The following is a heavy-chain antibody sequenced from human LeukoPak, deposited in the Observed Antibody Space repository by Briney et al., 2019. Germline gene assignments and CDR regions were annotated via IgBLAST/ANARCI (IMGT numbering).Heavy chain of an antibody. CDR2: ISSSSSYI. Sequence: PGGSLRLSCAASGFTFSSYSMNWVRQAPGKGLEWVSSISSSSSYIYYADSVKGRFTISRDNAKNSLYLQMNSLRAEDTAVYYCARDGARIAVAGRANWFDPWGQGTLVTVSS. D-gene: IGHD6-19*01. CDR3: ARDGARIAVAGRANWFDP. V-gene: IGHV3-21*01. J-gene: IGHJ5*02. CDR1: GFTFSSYS.